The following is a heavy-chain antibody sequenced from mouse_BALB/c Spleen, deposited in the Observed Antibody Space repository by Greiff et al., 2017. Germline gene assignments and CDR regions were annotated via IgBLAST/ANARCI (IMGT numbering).Heavy chain of an antibody. Sequence: EVMLVESGGGLVKPGGSLKLSCAASGFTFSDYYMYWVRQTPEKRLEWVATISDGGSYTYYPDSVKGRFTISRDNAKNNLYLQMSSLKSEDTAMYYCARGDGDYWGQGTTLTVSS. CDR3: ARGDGDY. J-gene: IGHJ2*01. D-gene: IGHD3-3*01. V-gene: IGHV5-4*02. CDR2: ISDGGSYT. CDR1: GFTFSDYY.